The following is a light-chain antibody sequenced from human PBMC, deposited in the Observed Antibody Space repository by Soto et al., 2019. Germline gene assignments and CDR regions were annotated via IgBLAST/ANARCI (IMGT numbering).Light chain of an antibody. J-gene: IGKJ2*01. CDR3: HQSYITPHA. Sequence: DVQMTQSPSSLSASVGDRVTITCRASQNIDIYLNWYQQKPGRPPTLLIYTTSRLQSGVPTRFSGSGSGTDFTLPISNLQPEDFATYSCHQSYITPHAFGQGTKVGIK. V-gene: IGKV1-39*01. CDR2: TTS. CDR1: QNIDIY.